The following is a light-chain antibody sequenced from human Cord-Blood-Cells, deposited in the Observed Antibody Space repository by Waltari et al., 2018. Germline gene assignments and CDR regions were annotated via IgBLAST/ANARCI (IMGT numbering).Light chain of an antibody. J-gene: IGLJ1*01. CDR1: SSDVGGYNS. CDR2: DFS. Sequence: QSALTQPASVSGSPGQSITISCTGTSSDVGGYNSVSWYQQHPGKAPKLMIYDFSTRPSGVSNRFSGSKSGHTASLTISGLQAEDEADYYCSSYTSSSTYVFGTGTKVTVL. CDR3: SSYTSSSTYV. V-gene: IGLV2-14*03.